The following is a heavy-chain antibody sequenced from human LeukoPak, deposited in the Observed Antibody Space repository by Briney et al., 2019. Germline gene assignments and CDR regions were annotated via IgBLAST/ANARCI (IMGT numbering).Heavy chain of an antibody. CDR2: IKQDGSEK. D-gene: IGHD5-18*01. CDR3: ARGLSTGYSYGFYYYYYGMDV. J-gene: IGHJ6*02. CDR1: GFTFSSYW. V-gene: IGHV3-7*01. Sequence: GGSLRLSCAASGFTFSSYWMSWVRQAPGKGLEWVANIKQDGSEKYYVDSVKGRFTISRDNAKNSLYLQMNSLRAEDTAVYYCARGLSTGYSYGFYYYYYGMDVWGQGTTVTVSS.